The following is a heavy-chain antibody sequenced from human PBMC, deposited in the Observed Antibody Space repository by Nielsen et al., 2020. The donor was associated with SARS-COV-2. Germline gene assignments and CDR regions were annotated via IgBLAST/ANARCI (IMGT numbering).Heavy chain of an antibody. J-gene: IGHJ4*02. Sequence: ASVKVSCKSSEYTFTTNAIHWVRQAPGQWLEWMGWINTGNGNTKYSQRSQGRVTFTRDTSASTAHMELASLNSEDTAIYYCAREAGRGTLSGTERYFDFWGQGTLVTVSS. V-gene: IGHV1-3*04. CDR3: AREAGRGTLSGTERYFDF. CDR2: INTGNGNT. D-gene: IGHD1/OR15-1a*01. CDR1: EYTFTTNA.